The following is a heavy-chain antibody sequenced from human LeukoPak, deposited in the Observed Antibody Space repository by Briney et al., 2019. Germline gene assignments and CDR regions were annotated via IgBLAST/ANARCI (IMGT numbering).Heavy chain of an antibody. CDR2: ISWNSGSI. CDR1: GFTFDDYA. D-gene: IGHD3-10*01. Sequence: QPGGSLRLSCAASGFTFDDYAMHWVRQAPGKGLEWVSGISWNSGSIGYADSVKGRFTISRDNAKNTLYLQMNSLRVEDTALYYCARSFSNTVRGVGDSWGQGTLVTVSS. CDR3: ARSFSNTVRGVGDS. V-gene: IGHV3-9*01. J-gene: IGHJ4*02.